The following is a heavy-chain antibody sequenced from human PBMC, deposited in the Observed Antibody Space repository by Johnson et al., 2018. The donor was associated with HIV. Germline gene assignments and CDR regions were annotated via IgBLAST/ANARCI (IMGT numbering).Heavy chain of an antibody. CDR3: ARGCRDGYTCDAFDV. CDR2: IYSGGST. Sequence: VQLVESGGGLVQPGGSLRLSCAASGFTVSSNYMSWVRQAPGKGLEWVSVIYSGGSTYYADSVKGRFTISRDNSKNTLYLQMNSLRDEDTAVYFCARGCRDGYTCDAFDVWGQGTRVTVSS. J-gene: IGHJ3*01. V-gene: IGHV3-66*01. CDR1: GFTVSSNY. D-gene: IGHD5-24*01.